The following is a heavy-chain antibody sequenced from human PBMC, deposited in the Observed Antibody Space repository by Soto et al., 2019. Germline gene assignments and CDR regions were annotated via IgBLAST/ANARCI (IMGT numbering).Heavy chain of an antibody. J-gene: IGHJ1*01. Sequence: GASVKVCCKASGGTFSCYAISWVRQAPGQGLEWMGGIIPIFGTANYAQKFQGRVTITADESTSTAYMELSSLRSEDTAVYYCARDPAYTYYYDSSGPPVPNVRYFQHWGQGTLVTVS. D-gene: IGHD3-22*01. CDR3: ARDPAYTYYYDSSGPPVPNVRYFQH. CDR1: GGTFSCYA. CDR2: IIPIFGTA. V-gene: IGHV1-69*13.